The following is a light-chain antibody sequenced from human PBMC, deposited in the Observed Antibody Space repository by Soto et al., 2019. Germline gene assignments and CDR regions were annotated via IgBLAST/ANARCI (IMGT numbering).Light chain of an antibody. J-gene: IGKJ2*01. V-gene: IGKV1-8*01. CDR1: QGISSY. Sequence: AIRMTHSPSSLSASTGDRVTITCRASQGISSYLAWYQQKPGKAPKLLIYAASTLQSGVPSRFSGSGSGTDFTLTISCLQSEDFATYYCQQYYSYPPYTFGQGTKLEIK. CDR3: QQYYSYPPYT. CDR2: AAS.